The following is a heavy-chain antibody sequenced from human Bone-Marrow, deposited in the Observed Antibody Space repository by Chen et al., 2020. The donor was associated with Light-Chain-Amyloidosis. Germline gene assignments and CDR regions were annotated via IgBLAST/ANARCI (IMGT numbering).Heavy chain of an antibody. CDR3: ARRRDGYNFDY. V-gene: IGHV5-51*01. D-gene: IGHD5-12*01. J-gene: IGHJ4*02. CDR2: IYPDDSDA. CDR1: GYTFPNYW. Sequence: GYTFPNYWIGWVRQMPGTGLEWMGVIYPDDSDARYSPSFEGQVTISADKSITTAYLQWRSLKASDTAMYYCARRRDGYNFDYWGQGTLVTVS.